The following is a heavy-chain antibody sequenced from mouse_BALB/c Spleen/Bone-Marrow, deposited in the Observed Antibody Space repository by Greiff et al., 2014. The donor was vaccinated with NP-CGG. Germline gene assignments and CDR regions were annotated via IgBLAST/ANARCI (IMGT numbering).Heavy chain of an antibody. Sequence: EVQGVESGGDLVKPGGSLKLSCAASGFTFSSYGMSWVRQTPDKRLEWVATISSGGSYTYHPDSVKGRFTISRDNAKNTLYLQMSSLKSEDTAMYYCARDTMITYYYAMDYWGQGTSVTVSS. D-gene: IGHD2-4*01. V-gene: IGHV5-6*01. CDR2: ISSGGSYT. J-gene: IGHJ4*01. CDR1: GFTFSSYG. CDR3: ARDTMITYYYAMDY.